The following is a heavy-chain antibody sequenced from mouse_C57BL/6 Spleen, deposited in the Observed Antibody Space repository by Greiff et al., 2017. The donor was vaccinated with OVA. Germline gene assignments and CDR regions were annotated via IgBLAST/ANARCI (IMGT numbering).Heavy chain of an antibody. CDR1: GYTFTSYW. CDR2: IHPNSGST. J-gene: IGHJ3*01. V-gene: IGHV1-64*01. Sequence: VQLQQPGAELVKPGASVKLSCKASGYTFTSYWMHWVKQRPGQGLEWIGMIHPNSGSTNYNEKFKSKATLTVDKSSSTAYMQLSSLTSEDSAVYYCARGIYDYDGGAWFAYWGQGTLVTVSA. CDR3: ARGIYDYDGGAWFAY. D-gene: IGHD2-4*01.